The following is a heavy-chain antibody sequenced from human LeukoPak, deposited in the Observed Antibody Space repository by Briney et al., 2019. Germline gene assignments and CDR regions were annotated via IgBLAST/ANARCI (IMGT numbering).Heavy chain of an antibody. V-gene: IGHV4-39*01. Sequence: PSETLSLTCTVSGGTISSSSYYWSWIRQPPGKGLEWIGSFYSSGSTYDNPSLKSRVTISVDTSKNQFSLKLSSVTAADTAVYDCARVVMRSMCMDNWGNGTLGTVSS. CDR1: GGTISSSSYY. D-gene: IGHD1-26*01. CDR2: FYSSGST. CDR3: ARVVMRSMCMDN. J-gene: IGHJ4*03.